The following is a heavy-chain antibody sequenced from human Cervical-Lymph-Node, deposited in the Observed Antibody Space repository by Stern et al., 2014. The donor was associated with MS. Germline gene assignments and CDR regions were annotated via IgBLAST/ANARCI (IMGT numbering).Heavy chain of an antibody. V-gene: IGHV5-51*01. CDR3: ARDYGDYAFDY. CDR2: IYPGDANT. J-gene: IGHJ4*02. D-gene: IGHD4-17*01. Sequence: EVQLVESGAEVKKPGESLKISCKGSGYSFTANWIAWVRQMPGKGLEWMGIIYPGDANTRYSPSFQGQVTISAAKSISTAYLQWSSLKASDTAMYYCARDYGDYAFDYWGQGTLVTVSS. CDR1: GYSFTANW.